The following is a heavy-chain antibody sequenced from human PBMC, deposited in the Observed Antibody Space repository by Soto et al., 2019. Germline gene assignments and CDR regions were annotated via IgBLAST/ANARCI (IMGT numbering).Heavy chain of an antibody. Sequence: QITLKESGPTLVKPTQTLTLTCTFSGFSLSTNGVGVGWIRQPPGKALEWLALIYWDDSKHYSPSLKSRLTITTDTSRNRVVLTMTNIDPVDTATYYCAKKGGGDYVLGYWGQGTLVTVSS. CDR1: GFSLSTNGVG. CDR3: AKKGGGDYVLGY. V-gene: IGHV2-5*02. CDR2: IYWDDSK. J-gene: IGHJ4*02. D-gene: IGHD4-17*01.